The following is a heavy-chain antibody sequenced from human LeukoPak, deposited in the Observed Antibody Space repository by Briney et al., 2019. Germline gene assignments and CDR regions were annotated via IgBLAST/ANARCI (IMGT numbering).Heavy chain of an antibody. Sequence: GGSLRLSCAASGFAFSSYEMNWVRQAPGRGLEWVSYISSSGNSRYYADSVKGRFTISRDNAKNSLYLQMNSLRAEDTAVYYCAREPYYYDSSGYISDYWGQGTLVTVSS. J-gene: IGHJ4*02. V-gene: IGHV3-48*03. CDR3: AREPYYYDSSGYISDY. D-gene: IGHD3-22*01. CDR1: GFAFSSYE. CDR2: ISSSGNSR.